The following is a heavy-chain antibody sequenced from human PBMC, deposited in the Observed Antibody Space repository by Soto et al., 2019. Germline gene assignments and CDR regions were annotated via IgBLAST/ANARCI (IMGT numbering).Heavy chain of an antibody. CDR3: ARGDILTGFYRY. Sequence: GGSLRLSCAASGFTFSTYSMNWVRQAPGKGLEWVSSISSGSSYIYYADSVKGRFTISRDNAKNSLYLQMNSLRAEDTAVYYCARGDILTGFYRYWGQGTLVTVSS. V-gene: IGHV3-21*01. D-gene: IGHD3-9*01. CDR1: GFTFSTYS. CDR2: ISSGSSYI. J-gene: IGHJ4*02.